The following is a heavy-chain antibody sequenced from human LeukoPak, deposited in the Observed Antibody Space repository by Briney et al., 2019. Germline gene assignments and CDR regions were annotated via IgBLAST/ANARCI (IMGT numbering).Heavy chain of an antibody. CDR3: AKDLVSRRRLGSSEKVDY. Sequence: GGSLRLSCAASGFTFSSYAVSWVRQAPGKGLAWVSAISDSGGSTQYADSVKGRFIISRDNSKNTLYLQMNRLTADDTAVYYCAKDLVSRRRLGSSEKVDYWGRGTLVTVSS. CDR1: GFTFSSYA. V-gene: IGHV3-23*01. CDR2: ISDSGGST. D-gene: IGHD3-16*01. J-gene: IGHJ4*02.